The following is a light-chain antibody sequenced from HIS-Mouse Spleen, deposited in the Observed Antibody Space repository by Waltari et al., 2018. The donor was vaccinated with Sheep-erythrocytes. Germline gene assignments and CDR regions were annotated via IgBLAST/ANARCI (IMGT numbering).Light chain of an antibody. CDR3: QQYNSYSPVYT. V-gene: IGKV1-5*03. CDR1: QGISSW. J-gene: IGKJ2*01. CDR2: KAS. Sequence: DIQMTQSPSTLSASVGDRVTITCRASQGISSWLAWYQQKPGKAPKLLIYKASSLESGVPSRFSGSGSGTEFTLTISSLQPDDFATYYCQQYNSYSPVYTFGQGTKLEIK.